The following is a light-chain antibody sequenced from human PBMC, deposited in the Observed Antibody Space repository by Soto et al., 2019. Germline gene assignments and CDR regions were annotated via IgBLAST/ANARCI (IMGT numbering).Light chain of an antibody. CDR3: QQRSDWPST. Sequence: EIVLTQSPATLSLSPGDRATLSCRASQSVGSYLGWYQQRPGQAPRLLIYDASNRATGIPARFSGSGSGTYFTLTISSLEPEDFAVYYGQQRSDWPSTFGGGTKVEIK. CDR2: DAS. J-gene: IGKJ4*01. CDR1: QSVGSY. V-gene: IGKV3-11*01.